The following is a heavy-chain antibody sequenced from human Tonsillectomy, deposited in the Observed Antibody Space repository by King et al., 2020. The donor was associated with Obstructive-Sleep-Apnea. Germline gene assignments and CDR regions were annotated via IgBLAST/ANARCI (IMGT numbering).Heavy chain of an antibody. CDR1: GYTFTSYY. Sequence: VQLVQSGAEVKKPGASVKVSCKTSGYTFTSYYMHWVRQAPGQGLEWMGIINPSGGSTSYAQKFQGRVTMTRDTSTSTVYMELNSLRSEDTAVYYCARDWTSSWYKGPSDYWGQGTLVTVSS. CDR2: INPSGGST. CDR3: ARDWTSSWYKGPSDY. V-gene: IGHV1-46*01. J-gene: IGHJ4*02. D-gene: IGHD6-13*01.